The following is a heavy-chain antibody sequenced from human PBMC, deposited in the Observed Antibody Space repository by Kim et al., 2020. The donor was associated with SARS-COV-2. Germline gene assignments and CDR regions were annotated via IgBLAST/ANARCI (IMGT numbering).Heavy chain of an antibody. V-gene: IGHV3-33*01. CDR2: IWYDGSNK. CDR1: GFTFSTYG. CDR3: ARDRGVGALDY. J-gene: IGHJ4*02. D-gene: IGHD1-26*01. Sequence: GGSLRLSCAASGFTFSTYGMHWVRQAPGKGLEWVAVIWYDGSNKYYADSVKGRFTISRDNSKNTLYLQMNSLRVEDTAVYYCARDRGVGALDYWGQGTLVSVPS.